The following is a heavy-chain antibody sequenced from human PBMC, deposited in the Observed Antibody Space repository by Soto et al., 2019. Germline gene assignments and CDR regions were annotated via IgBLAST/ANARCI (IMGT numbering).Heavy chain of an antibody. CDR3: ARELDYFNSGANFDY. Sequence: QVQLVESGGGVVQPGRSVRLSCAASGFTFSSYAMQWVRQVPGKGLEWVAVISYEGSNKYYAGSVRGRFIISRDNSRNTLHLQMNSLRDDDTAVYYCARELDYFNSGANFDYWGQGTLVTVSS. D-gene: IGHD4-4*01. CDR1: GFTFSSYA. J-gene: IGHJ4*02. CDR2: ISYEGSNK. V-gene: IGHV3-30-3*01.